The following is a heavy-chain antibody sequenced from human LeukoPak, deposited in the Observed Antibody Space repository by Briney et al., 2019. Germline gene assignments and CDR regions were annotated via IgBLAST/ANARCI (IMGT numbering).Heavy chain of an antibody. D-gene: IGHD6-19*01. V-gene: IGHV3-9*01. CDR1: GFTFDDYA. CDR2: ISWNSGSI. Sequence: GRSLRLSCAASGFTFDDYAMHWVRQAPGKGLEWVSGISWNSGSIGYADSVKGRFTISRDNAKNSLYLQMNSPRAEDTALYYCAKDQQWPVGGWGQGTLVTVSS. J-gene: IGHJ4*02. CDR3: AKDQQWPVGG.